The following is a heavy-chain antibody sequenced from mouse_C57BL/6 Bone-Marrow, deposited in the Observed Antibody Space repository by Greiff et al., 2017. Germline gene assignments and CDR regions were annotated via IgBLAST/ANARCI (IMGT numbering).Heavy chain of an antibody. J-gene: IGHJ4*01. CDR3: ARHRSNYVAMDY. V-gene: IGHV5-9*01. CDR2: ISGGGGNT. Sequence: EVMLVESGGGLVKPGGSLKLSCEASGFTFSSYTMSWVRQTPEKRLEWVATISGGGGNTYYTDRVKGRFTISSANATTTLYLQLTSLRSDDTALYYCARHRSNYVAMDYWGPGTSVTVSS. CDR1: GFTFSSYT. D-gene: IGHD2-5*01.